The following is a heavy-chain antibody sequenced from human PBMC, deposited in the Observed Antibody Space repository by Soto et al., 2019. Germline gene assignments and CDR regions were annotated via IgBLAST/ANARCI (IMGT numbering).Heavy chain of an antibody. CDR2: IWNDGSNS. D-gene: IGHD6-13*01. V-gene: IGHV3-33*01. J-gene: IGHJ6*02. Sequence: QVQLAESGGGVVQPGRSLRLSCAASGFTFNNYGMHWVRQAPGKGLEWLAVIWNDGSNSSYANSVKGRFTISRDNSKNIMYLQRSSLRAEATAVYYCARRQTPAPTRGAANARGGMDVWGQGTTVTVSS. CDR1: GFTFNNYG. CDR3: ARRQTPAPTRGAANARGGMDV.